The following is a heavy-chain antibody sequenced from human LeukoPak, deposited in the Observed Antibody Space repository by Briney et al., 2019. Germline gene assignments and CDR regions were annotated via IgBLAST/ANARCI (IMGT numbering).Heavy chain of an antibody. CDR3: ARGGSGYYPFDY. V-gene: IGHV4-59*01. CDR1: GGSISSYY. CDR2: IYYSGST. D-gene: IGHD3-22*01. J-gene: IGHJ4*02. Sequence: SETLSLTCTVSGGSISSYYWSWIRQPPGKGLEWIGYIYYSGSTNYNPSLKSRVTISVDTFKNQFSLKLSSVTAADTAVYYCARGGSGYYPFDYWGQGTLVTVSS.